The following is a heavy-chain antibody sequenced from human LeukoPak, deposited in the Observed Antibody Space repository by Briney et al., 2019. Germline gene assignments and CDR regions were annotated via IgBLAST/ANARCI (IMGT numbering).Heavy chain of an antibody. D-gene: IGHD5-12*01. CDR2: IWYDGSNK. V-gene: IGHV3-33*01. J-gene: IGHJ4*02. CDR1: GFTFSSYG. Sequence: GRSLRLSCAASGFTFSSYGMHWVRQAPGKWLVWVAVIWYDGSNKYYADSVKGRFTISRDNSKNTLYLQMNSLRAEDTAVYYCARAVATITRAFDYWGQGTLVTVSS. CDR3: ARAVATITRAFDY.